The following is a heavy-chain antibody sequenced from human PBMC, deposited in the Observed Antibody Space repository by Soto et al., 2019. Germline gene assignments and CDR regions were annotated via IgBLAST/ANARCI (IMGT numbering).Heavy chain of an antibody. CDR1: GFSLSSARMG. Sequence: SGPTLVNPTETLTLTCTVSGFSLSSARMGVSWIRQPPGKALEWLAHIFSNDEKSYSTSLKSRLTISKDTSKSQVVLTMTNMDPVDTATYYCARIRSYSNSYYYGMDVWGQGTTVTVSS. D-gene: IGHD4-4*01. CDR2: IFSNDEK. V-gene: IGHV2-26*01. CDR3: ARIRSYSNSYYYGMDV. J-gene: IGHJ6*02.